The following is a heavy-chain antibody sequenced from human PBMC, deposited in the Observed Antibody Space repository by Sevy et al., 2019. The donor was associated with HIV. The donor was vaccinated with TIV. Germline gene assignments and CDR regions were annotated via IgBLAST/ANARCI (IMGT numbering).Heavy chain of an antibody. D-gene: IGHD6-6*01. CDR1: GFTFSSYG. Sequence: GGSLRLSCAASGFTFSSYGMNWVRQTPGKGLEWVGVIWYDGSKKNYGDSVKGRFTISRDNSKNMLYLQMNSLRAEDTAVYYCARGLAALPGYYYGMDVWGQGTTVTVSS. CDR3: ARGLAALPGYYYGMDV. V-gene: IGHV3-33*01. CDR2: IWYDGSKK. J-gene: IGHJ6*02.